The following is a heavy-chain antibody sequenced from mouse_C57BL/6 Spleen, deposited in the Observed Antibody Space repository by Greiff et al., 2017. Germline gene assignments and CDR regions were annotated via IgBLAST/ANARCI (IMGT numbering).Heavy chain of an antibody. Sequence: EVKLVESGPGLAKPSQTLSLTCSVTGYSITSDYWNWIRKFPGNKLEYMGYISYSGSTYYNPSLKSRISITRDTSKNQYYLQLNSVTTEDTATYYCARGPLYYYGSSYGYFDVWGTGTTVTVSS. V-gene: IGHV3-8*01. CDR3: ARGPLYYYGSSYGYFDV. J-gene: IGHJ1*03. D-gene: IGHD1-1*01. CDR2: ISYSGST. CDR1: GYSITSDY.